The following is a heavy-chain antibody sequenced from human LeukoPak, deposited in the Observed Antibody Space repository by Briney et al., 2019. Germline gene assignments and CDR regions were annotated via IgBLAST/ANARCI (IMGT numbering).Heavy chain of an antibody. Sequence: GGSLRLSCAASGFTFSNYWMHWVRQAPGKGLVWVSRINSDGISTTYADSVKGRFTISRDNAKGTLYLQMNSLRAEDTAVYYCARAGAMTTMLHYWGQGTLVTVSS. CDR1: GFTFSNYW. CDR2: INSDGIST. V-gene: IGHV3-74*03. D-gene: IGHD4-11*01. CDR3: ARAGAMTTMLHY. J-gene: IGHJ4*02.